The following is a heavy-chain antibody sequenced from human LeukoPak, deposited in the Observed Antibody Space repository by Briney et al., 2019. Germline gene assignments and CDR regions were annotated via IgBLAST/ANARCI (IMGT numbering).Heavy chain of an antibody. CDR1: GFTFSSFV. J-gene: IGHJ4*02. Sequence: PGRSLRLSCAASGFTFSSFVMHWVRQAPGKGLEWVAVIWNDGSNSYYADSVKGRFTISRDNAKNTLYLQMNSLRPEDTAVYYCASSMAYNCLDYWGQGTLVTVSS. D-gene: IGHD5-24*01. CDR3: ASSMAYNCLDY. CDR2: IWNDGSNS. V-gene: IGHV3-33*01.